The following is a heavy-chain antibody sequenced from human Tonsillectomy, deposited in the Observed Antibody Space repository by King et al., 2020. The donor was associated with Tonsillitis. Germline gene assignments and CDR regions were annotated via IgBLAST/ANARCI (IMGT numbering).Heavy chain of an antibody. J-gene: IGHJ3*02. CDR1: GYTFTNYG. D-gene: IGHD3-10*01. Sequence: VQLVQSGAEVKKPGASVKVSCKASGYTFTNYGISWVRKAPGQGLEWMGWISAYNGNTKYVQKLQGKVTMTTDTSTSTVYMELRSLRSDDTAVYYCARLRGSGIVDSAFDIWGQGTMVTVSS. V-gene: IGHV1-18*04. CDR3: ARLRGSGIVDSAFDI. CDR2: ISAYNGNT.